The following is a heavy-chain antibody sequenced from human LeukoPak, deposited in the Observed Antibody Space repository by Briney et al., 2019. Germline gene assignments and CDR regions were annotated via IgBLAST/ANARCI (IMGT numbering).Heavy chain of an antibody. CDR1: GFTFSSYS. V-gene: IGHV3-48*04. Sequence: GGSLRLSCAASGFTFSSYSMNWVRQAPGMGLEWVSYISSSSSTIYYADSVKGRFTISRDNAKNSLYLQMNSLRAEDTAVYYCAKRGYSYGFGYYYYYMDVWGKGTTVTVSS. CDR2: ISSSSSTI. CDR3: AKRGYSYGFGYYYYYMDV. J-gene: IGHJ6*03. D-gene: IGHD5-18*01.